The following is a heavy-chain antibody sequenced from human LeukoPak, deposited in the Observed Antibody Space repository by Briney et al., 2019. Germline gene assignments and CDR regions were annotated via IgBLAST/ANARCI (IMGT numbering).Heavy chain of an antibody. CDR3: AKRAYGSGSYYLHY. D-gene: IGHD3-10*01. V-gene: IGHV3-23*01. CDR1: GFTFSSYG. Sequence: GGSLRLSCAASGFTFSSYGMSWVRQAPGKGLEWVSAISGSGGSTYYADSVKGRFTISRDNSKNTLYLQMNSRRAEATAVNCCAKRAYGSGSYYLHYWGQGTLVTVSS. CDR2: ISGSGGST. J-gene: IGHJ4*02.